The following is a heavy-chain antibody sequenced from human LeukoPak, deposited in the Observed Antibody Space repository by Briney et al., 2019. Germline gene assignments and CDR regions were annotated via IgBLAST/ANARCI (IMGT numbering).Heavy chain of an antibody. D-gene: IGHD6-19*01. Sequence: GASVKVSCKASGYTFTTYGISRVRQPPGQGLEWMGWISAYNSNTNYAQKLHGRVTMTTDTSTSTAYMELRSLRSDDTAVYYCARLVTSGWSLPWGQGTLVTVSS. CDR2: ISAYNSNT. CDR3: ARLVTSGWSLP. CDR1: GYTFTTYG. J-gene: IGHJ5*02. V-gene: IGHV1-18*04.